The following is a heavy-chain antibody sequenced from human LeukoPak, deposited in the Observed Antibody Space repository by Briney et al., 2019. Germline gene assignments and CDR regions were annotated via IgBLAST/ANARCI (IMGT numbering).Heavy chain of an antibody. CDR3: ARDLSPAYYDILTGYYSHGAFDI. V-gene: IGHV3-7*01. CDR1: GFTFSSYW. J-gene: IGHJ3*02. Sequence: GGSLRLSCAASGFTFSSYWMSWVRQAPGKGLEWVANIKQDGSEKYYVDSVKGRFTISRDNAKNSLYLQMNSLRAEDTAVYYCARDLSPAYYDILTGYYSHGAFDIWGQGTMVTVSS. D-gene: IGHD3-9*01. CDR2: IKQDGSEK.